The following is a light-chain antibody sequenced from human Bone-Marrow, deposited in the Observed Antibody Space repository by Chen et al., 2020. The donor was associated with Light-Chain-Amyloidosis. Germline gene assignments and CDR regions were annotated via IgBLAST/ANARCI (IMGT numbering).Light chain of an antibody. Sequence: QTVVTQEPSVTVSLGGTVTLTHASSIGVATSDNYPNWLQHKPGQPPRSLMFSASIKQSRAPDRFSGSLLGGKAALPLSDVQPEDEADYYCLLYFHSTRVFGGGTRLTVL. V-gene: IGLV7-43*01. CDR1: IGVATSDNY. CDR2: SAS. CDR3: LLYFHSTRV. J-gene: IGLJ2*01.